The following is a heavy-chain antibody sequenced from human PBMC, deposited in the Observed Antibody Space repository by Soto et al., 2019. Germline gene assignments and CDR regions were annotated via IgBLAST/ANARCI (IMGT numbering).Heavy chain of an antibody. CDR2: IWYDGSNK. Sequence: GGSLRLSCAASGFTFSSYGTHWVRQAPGKGLEWVAVIWYDGSNKYYADSVKGRFTIPRDNSKNTLYLQMNSLRAEDTAVYYCARGRSIVVVPAAILHDAFDIWGQGTMVTVSS. CDR1: GFTFSSYG. J-gene: IGHJ3*02. V-gene: IGHV3-33*08. D-gene: IGHD2-2*02. CDR3: ARGRSIVVVPAAILHDAFDI.